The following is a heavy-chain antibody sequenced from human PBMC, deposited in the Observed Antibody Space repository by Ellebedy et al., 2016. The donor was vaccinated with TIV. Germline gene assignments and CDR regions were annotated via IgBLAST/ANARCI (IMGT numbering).Heavy chain of an antibody. CDR3: ARGSGKVWFGELVTFDI. V-gene: IGHV6-1*01. CDR2: TYYRSKYYS. D-gene: IGHD3-10*01. J-gene: IGHJ3*02. CDR1: GDSVSSNSAA. Sequence: SQTLSLTCAISGDSVSSNSAAWNWIRQSPSRGLEWLGRTYYRSKYYSDYAVSVKSRVTINPDTSQNQFSLQLNSVTPEDTAVYYCARGSGKVWFGELVTFDIWGQGTMVTVSS.